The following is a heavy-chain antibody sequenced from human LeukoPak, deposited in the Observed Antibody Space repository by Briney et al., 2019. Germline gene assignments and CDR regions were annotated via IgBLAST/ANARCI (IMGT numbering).Heavy chain of an antibody. CDR2: LGFTT. CDR3: AELGITMIGGV. V-gene: IGHV3-21*01. D-gene: IGHD3-10*02. Sequence: PGGSLRLSCAASGFIFGSHGMSWVRQVPGKGLEWVSTLGFTTYYADSVKGRFTISRDNAKNSLYLQMNSLRAEDTAVYYCAELGITMIGGVWGKGTTVTISS. CDR1: GFIFGSHG. J-gene: IGHJ6*04.